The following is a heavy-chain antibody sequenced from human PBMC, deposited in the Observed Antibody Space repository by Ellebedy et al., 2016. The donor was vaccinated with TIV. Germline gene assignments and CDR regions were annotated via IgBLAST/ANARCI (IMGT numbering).Heavy chain of an antibody. CDR1: GGSFSGYS. CDR2: INNSGIT. CDR3: AGRASGSIDY. J-gene: IGHJ4*02. V-gene: IGHV4-34*01. D-gene: IGHD3-3*01. Sequence: SETLSLXCAVFGGSFSGYSWTWIRQPPGKGLEWIGEINNSGITNYNPSLKSRVTMSVYTSRKQFSLKLRSVTAADTAVYYCAGRASGSIDYWGQGTLVTVSS.